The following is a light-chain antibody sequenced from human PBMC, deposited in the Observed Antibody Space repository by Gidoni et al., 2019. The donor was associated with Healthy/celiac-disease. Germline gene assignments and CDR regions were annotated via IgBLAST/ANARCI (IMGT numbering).Light chain of an antibody. CDR1: QSVSSSY. CDR3: QQYGSSPWT. J-gene: IGKJ1*01. CDR2: GAS. Sequence: EIVLTQSPGTLSLSPWERATLSCRASQSVSSSYLAWYQQKPGQAPRLLIYGASSRATGIPDRVSGSGSGTDFTLTISRLEPEDLAVYYCQQYGSSPWTFGQGTKVEIK. V-gene: IGKV3-20*01.